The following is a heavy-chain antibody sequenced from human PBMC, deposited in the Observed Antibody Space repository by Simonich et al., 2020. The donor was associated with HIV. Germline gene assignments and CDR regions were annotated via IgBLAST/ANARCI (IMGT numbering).Heavy chain of an antibody. V-gene: IGHV3-9*01. J-gene: IGHJ4*02. D-gene: IGHD3-10*01. CDR1: GFTFDDYA. Sequence: EVQLVESGGGLVQPGRSLRLSCAASGFTFDDYAVHWVRQAPGKGLGWVSGVRWNSGSIGYADSVKGRFTISRDNAKNSLYLQMNSLRAEDTALYYCAKDKGANYGSGSPVYWGQGTLVTVSS. CDR3: AKDKGANYGSGSPVY. CDR2: VRWNSGSI.